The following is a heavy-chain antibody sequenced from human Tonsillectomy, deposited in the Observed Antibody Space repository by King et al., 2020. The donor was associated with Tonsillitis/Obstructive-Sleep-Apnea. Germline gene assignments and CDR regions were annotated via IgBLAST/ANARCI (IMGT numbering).Heavy chain of an antibody. CDR3: AKDIGDYGGNSGAFDI. CDR2: ISWNRGSI. CDR1: GFTFDDYA. J-gene: IGHJ3*02. D-gene: IGHD4-23*01. Sequence: EVQLVESGGGLVQPGRSLRLSCAASGFTFDDYAMHWVRQAPGKGLEWVSGISWNRGSIGQADSVKGRFTISRDNAKNSLYLQMNSLRGEDTALYYCAKDIGDYGGNSGAFDIWGQGTMVTVSS. V-gene: IGHV3-9*01.